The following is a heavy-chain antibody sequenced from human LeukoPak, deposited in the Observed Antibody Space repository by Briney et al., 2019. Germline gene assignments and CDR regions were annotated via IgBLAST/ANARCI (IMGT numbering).Heavy chain of an antibody. D-gene: IGHD6-19*01. Sequence: GRSLRLSCAASGFTFSSYGMHWVRQTPGKGLEWVAVIWFDGSNIYYADSVKGRFIISRDNSRNTLYLQMDSLRAEATAVYCCARQGQGLVGRASYYYGMDVWGQGTTVTVSS. J-gene: IGHJ6*02. CDR1: GFTFSSYG. CDR3: ARQGQGLVGRASYYYGMDV. CDR2: IWFDGSNI. V-gene: IGHV3-33*01.